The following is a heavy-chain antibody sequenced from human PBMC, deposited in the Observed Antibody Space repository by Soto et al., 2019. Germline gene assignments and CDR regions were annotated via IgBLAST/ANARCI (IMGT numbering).Heavy chain of an antibody. J-gene: IGHJ4*01. Sequence: SETLSLTCTVSGGSISSGGYYWSWILQHPGKGLEWIGYIYYGGSTYYNPSLKSRATISGDTSKNQFSLKLSSVTAADTAVYYCARGGYYYENSGQNAYDYWGQGILVTVSS. CDR1: GGSISSGGYY. CDR3: ARGGYYYENSGQNAYDY. D-gene: IGHD3-22*01. V-gene: IGHV4-31*03. CDR2: IYYGGST.